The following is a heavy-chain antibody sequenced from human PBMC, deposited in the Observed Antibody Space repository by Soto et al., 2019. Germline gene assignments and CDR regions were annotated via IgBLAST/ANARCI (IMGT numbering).Heavy chain of an antibody. Sequence: QVQLVQSGAEVRQPASSVKVSCKTSGGTFSSYAISCARQSPGRGLEWMGGIVPIVATSTYAQKCRGRVTLTADESARTVYVELSSLRSDDTAVYYCVRVVAIPGYPDNWGQGTLVTVSS. CDR2: IVPIVATS. J-gene: IGHJ4*02. CDR3: VRVVAIPGYPDN. CDR1: GGTFSSYA. D-gene: IGHD5-12*01. V-gene: IGHV1-69*12.